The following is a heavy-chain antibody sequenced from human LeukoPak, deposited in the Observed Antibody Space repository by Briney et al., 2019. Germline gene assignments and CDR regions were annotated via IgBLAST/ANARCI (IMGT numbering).Heavy chain of an antibody. CDR3: AKDVAGILTGYLDY. CDR2: INSSSSYM. J-gene: IGHJ4*02. CDR1: GFTFNTYN. Sequence: GGSLRLSCAASGFTFNTYNMNWVRQAPGKGLEWVSFINSSSSYMHYADSLKGRFTISRDNSKNTLYLQMNSLRAEDTAVYYCAKDVAGILTGYLDYWGQGTLVTVSS. V-gene: IGHV3-21*01. D-gene: IGHD3-9*01.